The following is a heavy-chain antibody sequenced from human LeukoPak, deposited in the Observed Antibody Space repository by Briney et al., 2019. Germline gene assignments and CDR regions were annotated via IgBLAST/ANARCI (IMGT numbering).Heavy chain of an antibody. Sequence: ASVKVSCKASGYTFTSYGISWVRQAPGQGLEWMGWINPNSGGTNYAQKFQGRVTMTRDTSISTAYMELSRLRSDDTAVYYCARAFCYNSSGYYYWGQGTLVTVSS. CDR1: GYTFTSYG. D-gene: IGHD3-22*01. CDR2: INPNSGGT. V-gene: IGHV1-2*02. J-gene: IGHJ4*02. CDR3: ARAFCYNSSGYYY.